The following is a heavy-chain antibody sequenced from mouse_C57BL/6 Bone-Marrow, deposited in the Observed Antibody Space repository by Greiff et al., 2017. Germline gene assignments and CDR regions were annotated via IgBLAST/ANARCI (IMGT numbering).Heavy chain of an antibody. CDR1: GYTFTDYY. CDR2: INPYNGGT. Sequence: EVKLVESGPVLVKPGASVKMSCKASGYTFTDYYMNWVKQSHGKSLEWIGVINPYNGGTSYNQKFKGKATLTVDKSSSTAYMELNSLTSEDSAVYYCARWGLGYDYYFDYWGQGTTLTVSS. D-gene: IGHD2-4*01. V-gene: IGHV1-19*01. CDR3: ARWGLGYDYYFDY. J-gene: IGHJ2*01.